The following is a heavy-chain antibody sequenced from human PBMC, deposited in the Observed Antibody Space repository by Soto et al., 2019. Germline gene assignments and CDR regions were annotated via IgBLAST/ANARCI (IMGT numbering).Heavy chain of an antibody. J-gene: IGHJ4*02. V-gene: IGHV3-30*18. Sequence: PGGSLRLSCAASGFTFSSYGMHWVRQAPGKGLEWVAVISYDGSNKYYADSVKGRFTISRDNSKNTLYLQMNSLRAEDTAVYYCAKAPITMIDYFDYWGQGTLVTVSS. D-gene: IGHD3-22*01. CDR2: ISYDGSNK. CDR1: GFTFSSYG. CDR3: AKAPITMIDYFDY.